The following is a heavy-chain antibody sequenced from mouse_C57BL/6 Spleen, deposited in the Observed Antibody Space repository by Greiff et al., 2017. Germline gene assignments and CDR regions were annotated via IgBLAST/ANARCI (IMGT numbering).Heavy chain of an antibody. V-gene: IGHV1-69*01. J-gene: IGHJ2*01. CDR3: ARSLYYYAISHPYYFDY. CDR2: IDPSDTYT. CDR1: GYTFTSYW. D-gene: IGHD1-1*01. Sequence: VQLQQPGAELVMPGASVKLSCKASGYTFTSYWMHWVKQRPGQGLEWIGEIDPSDTYTNYNQKFKGKSTLTVDKSSSTAYLQLSSQTSEDSAVYYWARSLYYYAISHPYYFDYWDQGTTLTVSS.